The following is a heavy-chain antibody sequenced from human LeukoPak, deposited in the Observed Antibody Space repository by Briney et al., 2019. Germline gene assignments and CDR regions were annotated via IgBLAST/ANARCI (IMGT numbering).Heavy chain of an antibody. Sequence: PGGSLRLSCAASGFTFSSSSMNWVRQAPGKGLEWVSYISSSSTTIYYADSVKGRFTISRDNAKNSLYLQMNSLRAEDTAVYYCASGCSSGPVYWGQGNLVTVSS. CDR2: ISSSSTTI. D-gene: IGHD6-19*01. J-gene: IGHJ4*02. CDR1: GFTFSSSS. V-gene: IGHV3-48*04. CDR3: ASGCSSGPVY.